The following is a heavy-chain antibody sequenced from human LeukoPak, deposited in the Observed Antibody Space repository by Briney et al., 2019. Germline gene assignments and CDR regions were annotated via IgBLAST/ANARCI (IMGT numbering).Heavy chain of an antibody. Sequence: GGSLRLSCTVSGFTVSSNSMSWVRQAPGKGLEWVSFIYSDDTHYSDSVKGRFTISRDNSKNTLYLQMNSLRAEDTAVYYSAKDAETDYVWGSYRRRSPYYFDYWGQGTLVIVSS. D-gene: IGHD3-16*02. CDR3: AKDAETDYVWGSYRRRSPYYFDY. CDR2: IYSDDT. V-gene: IGHV3-53*01. CDR1: GFTVSSNS. J-gene: IGHJ4*02.